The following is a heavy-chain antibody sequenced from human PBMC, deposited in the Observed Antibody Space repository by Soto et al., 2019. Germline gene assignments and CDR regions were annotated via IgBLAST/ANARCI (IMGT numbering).Heavy chain of an antibody. Sequence: QVQLQESGPGLVKPSQTLSLTCTVSGGSIGSAAYYWSWIRQHPREGREWIGYISHSGSTYYNPSLTSRVIISVDTSKNQFSLSLTSVTAADTAVYYCAREYTYGSNCFDCWGQGALVTVSS. D-gene: IGHD5-18*01. CDR3: AREYTYGSNCFDC. J-gene: IGHJ4*02. CDR2: ISHSGST. V-gene: IGHV4-31*03. CDR1: GGSIGSAAYY.